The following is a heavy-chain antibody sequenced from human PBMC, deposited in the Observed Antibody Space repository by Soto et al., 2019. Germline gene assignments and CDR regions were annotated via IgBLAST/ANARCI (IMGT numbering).Heavy chain of an antibody. V-gene: IGHV1-69*01. CDR1: GGTLNKHA. J-gene: IGHJ3*01. CDR2: IIPMFGIP. Sequence: QVQLVLSGAEVKKPGSSVKVSCKASGGTLNKHAITWVRRAPGQGLEWLGGIIPMFGIPNYPQKFQGRVIITADDSTNTSHMELSSLTSDDTAVYFCARGGTSGWLKGAYDVWGQGTMVTVSS. CDR3: ARGGTSGWLKGAYDV. D-gene: IGHD6-19*01.